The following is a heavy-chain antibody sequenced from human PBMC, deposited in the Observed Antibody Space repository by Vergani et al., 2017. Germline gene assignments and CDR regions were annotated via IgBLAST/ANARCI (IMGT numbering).Heavy chain of an antibody. CDR3: AKDQVGYCSSTSCYYTFGMDV. J-gene: IGHJ6*02. CDR2: ISYDGSNK. Sequence: QVQLVESGGGVVQPGRSLRLSCAASGFTFSSYGMHWVRQAPGKGLEWVAVISYDGSNKYYADSVKGRFTISRDNSKNTLYLQMNSLRAEDTAVYYCAKDQVGYCSSTSCYYTFGMDVWGQGP. D-gene: IGHD2-2*01. V-gene: IGHV3-30*18. CDR1: GFTFSSYG.